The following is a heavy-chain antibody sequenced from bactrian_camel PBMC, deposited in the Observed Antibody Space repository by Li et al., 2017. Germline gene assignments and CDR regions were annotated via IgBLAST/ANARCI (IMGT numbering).Heavy chain of an antibody. D-gene: IGHD3*01. CDR3: ALDDGCHYDCYSDSWCQLPRPPY. V-gene: IGHV3S31*01. CDR2: INDGGTTT. J-gene: IGHJ4*01. Sequence: VQLVESGGGSVQPGGSLRLSCAASGFTFGDARMSWVRQAPGKGLEWVSTINDGGTTTYYADSVEGRFTISKDNVKNTLYLQLNALKPEDTAMYYCALDDGCHYDCYSDSWCQLPRPPYWGQGTQVTVS. CDR1: GFTFGDAR.